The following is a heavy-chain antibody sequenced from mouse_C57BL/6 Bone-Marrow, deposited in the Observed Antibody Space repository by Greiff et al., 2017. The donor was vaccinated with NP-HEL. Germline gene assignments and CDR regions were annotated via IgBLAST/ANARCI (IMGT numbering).Heavy chain of an antibody. D-gene: IGHD1-1*01. J-gene: IGHJ3*01. CDR3: AISRDYGSSYLAWFAY. V-gene: IGHV1-50*01. CDR2: IDHSDSYT. CDR1: GYTFTSYW. Sequence: VQLQQPGAELVKPGASVKLSCKASGYTFTSYWMQWVKQRPGQGLEWIGEIDHSDSYTNYNQKCKGQATLTVDTSSSTAYMQLSSLTSEDSAVYYCAISRDYGSSYLAWFAYWGQGTLVTVSA.